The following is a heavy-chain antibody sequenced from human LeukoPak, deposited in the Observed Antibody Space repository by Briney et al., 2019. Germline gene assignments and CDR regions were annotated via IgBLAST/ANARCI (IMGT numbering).Heavy chain of an antibody. CDR2: INTDGSST. CDR3: ARAAVYDYGDY. CDR1: GFTFSSYW. V-gene: IGHV3-74*01. D-gene: IGHD3-16*01. J-gene: IGHJ4*02. Sequence: GGSLRLSCAASGFTFSSYWMHWVRQAPGKGLVWVSRINTDGSSTSYADSVKGRFTISRDNAKNTLYLQMNSPRAEDTAVYYCARAAVYDYGDYWGQGTLVTVSS.